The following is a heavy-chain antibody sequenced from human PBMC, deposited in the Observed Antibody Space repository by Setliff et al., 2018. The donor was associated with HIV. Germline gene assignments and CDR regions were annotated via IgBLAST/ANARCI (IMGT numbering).Heavy chain of an antibody. V-gene: IGHV4-4*08. D-gene: IGHD3-22*01. J-gene: IGHJ3*02. CDR3: ARHSITLVVGVPERDDAFDI. Sequence: SETLSLTCTVSGGSISSYYWSWIRQPPGKGLEWIGYISSGSTNYNPSLKSRVTISVDTSKNQFSLKLSSVTAADTAVYYCARHSITLVVGVPERDDAFDIWGQGTMVTVSS. CDR1: GGSISSYY. CDR2: ISSGST.